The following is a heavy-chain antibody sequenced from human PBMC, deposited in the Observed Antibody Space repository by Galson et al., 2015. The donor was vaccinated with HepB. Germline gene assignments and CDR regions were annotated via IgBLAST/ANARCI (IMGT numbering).Heavy chain of an antibody. CDR1: GFTFSSYW. Sequence: SLRLSCAASGFTFSSYWMHWVRQAPGKGLVWVSRINSDGSSTSYADSVKGRFTISRDNAKNTLYLQMNSLRAEDTAVYYCARDIPHYDILTGYSQYYYYYGMDVWGQGTTVTVSS. CDR3: ARDIPHYDILTGYSQYYYYYGMDV. J-gene: IGHJ6*02. D-gene: IGHD3-9*01. V-gene: IGHV3-74*01. CDR2: INSDGSST.